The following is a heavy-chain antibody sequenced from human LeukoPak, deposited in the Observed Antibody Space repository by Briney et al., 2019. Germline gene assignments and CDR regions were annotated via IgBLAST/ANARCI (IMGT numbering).Heavy chain of an antibody. Sequence: GSSVKVSCKASGGTFSSYAISWVRQAPGQGLEWMGRIIPILGIANYAQKFQGRVTITADKSTSTAYMELSSLRSEDTAVYYCARSLPGSNGYDLMEGEADYWGQGTLVTVSS. J-gene: IGHJ4*02. D-gene: IGHD5-12*01. CDR1: GGTFSSYA. CDR3: ARSLPGSNGYDLMEGEADY. V-gene: IGHV1-69*04. CDR2: IIPILGIA.